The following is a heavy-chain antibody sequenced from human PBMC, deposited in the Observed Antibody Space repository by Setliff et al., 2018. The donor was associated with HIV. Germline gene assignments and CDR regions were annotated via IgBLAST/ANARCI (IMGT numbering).Heavy chain of an antibody. Sequence: PSETLSLTCTVSGGSISSTTYYWSWIRQPAGKGLEWIGRIFSSGSTHYNPSLKSRLTISVDTSRNQFSLKLSSVTAADTAVYYCARGWSGYSMDYWGQGTLVTSPQ. CDR1: GGSISSTTYY. CDR3: ARGWSGYSMDY. D-gene: IGHD3-3*01. V-gene: IGHV4-61*02. J-gene: IGHJ4*02. CDR2: IFSSGST.